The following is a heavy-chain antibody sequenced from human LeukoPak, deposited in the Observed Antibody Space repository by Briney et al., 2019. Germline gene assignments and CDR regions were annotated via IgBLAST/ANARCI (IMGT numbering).Heavy chain of an antibody. V-gene: IGHV1-46*01. J-gene: IGHJ5*02. CDR1: GYTFTSYY. Sequence: ASVKVSCKASGYTFTSYYMHWVRQAPGQGLEGMGIINPSGGSTSYAQKFQGRVTMTRDMSTSTVYMELSSLRSEDTAVYYCARDVDGVPAAGTRRYNWFDPWGQGTLVTVSS. CDR3: ARDVDGVPAAGTRRYNWFDP. D-gene: IGHD6-13*01. CDR2: INPSGGST.